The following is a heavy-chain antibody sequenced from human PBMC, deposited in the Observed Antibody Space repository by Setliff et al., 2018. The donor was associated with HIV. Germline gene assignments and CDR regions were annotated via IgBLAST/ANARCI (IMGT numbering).Heavy chain of an antibody. V-gene: IGHV3-30*19. Sequence: PRGSLRLSCAASGFTFSNYGMHWVRQAPGKGLEWVAVIWYDGSNQYYRDSVKGRFTISRENSKKMLYLQMNILRPEDTGVYYCARDLDAGTTKIFDYWGQGTLVTVSS. CDR2: IWYDGSNQ. D-gene: IGHD1-1*01. CDR1: GFTFSNYG. CDR3: ARDLDAGTTKIFDY. J-gene: IGHJ4*02.